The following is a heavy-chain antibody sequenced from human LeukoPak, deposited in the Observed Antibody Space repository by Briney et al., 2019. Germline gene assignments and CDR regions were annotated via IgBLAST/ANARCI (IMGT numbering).Heavy chain of an antibody. CDR1: GYTFTSYG. D-gene: IGHD3-3*01. CDR2: IIPIFGTA. Sequence: ASVKVSCKASGYTFTSYGISWVRQAPGQGLEWMGGIIPIFGTANYAQKFQGRVTITTDESTSTAYMELSSLRSEDTAVYYCARGPVSDDFWSAQDYMDVWGKGTTVTVSS. V-gene: IGHV1-69*05. CDR3: ARGPVSDDFWSAQDYMDV. J-gene: IGHJ6*03.